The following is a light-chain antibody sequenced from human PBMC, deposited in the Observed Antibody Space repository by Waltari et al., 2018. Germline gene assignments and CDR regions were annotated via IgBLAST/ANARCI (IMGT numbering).Light chain of an antibody. V-gene: IGLV1-40*01. CDR1: SSNIGANYD. J-gene: IGLJ1*01. Sequence: QSVLTQPPSVSGAPGQRVTISCTGSSSNIGANYDVHWYQQVPGTAPKLLIYGNSNRPSGVPDRFSASKSGPSASLAITGLQADDEADYYCQSYDSSLSRYVFGSGTEVTVL. CDR3: QSYDSSLSRYV. CDR2: GNS.